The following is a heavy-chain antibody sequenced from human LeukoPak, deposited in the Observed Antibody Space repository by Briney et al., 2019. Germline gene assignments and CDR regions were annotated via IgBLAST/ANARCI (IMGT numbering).Heavy chain of an antibody. J-gene: IGHJ4*02. CDR1: GMTFSNHW. CDR2: IKTDGRTT. V-gene: IGHV3-74*01. CDR3: ASYLYWWSDLGY. Sequence: PGGSLRLSCAASGMTFSNHWMHWVRQAPGKGLVWVSLIKTDGRTTIYADSVKGRFTISRDNAKSSLYLQMNSLRVEDTAVYYCASYLYWWSDLGYWGQGTLVTVSS. D-gene: IGHD2-8*02.